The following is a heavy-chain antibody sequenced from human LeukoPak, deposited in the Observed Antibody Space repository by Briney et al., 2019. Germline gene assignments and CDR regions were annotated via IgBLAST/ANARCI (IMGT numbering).Heavy chain of an antibody. Sequence: GGSLRLSCAASGFTFDDYGMSWVRQAPGKGLEWVSGINWNGGSTGYADSVKGRFTISRDNAKNSLYLQMNSLRAEDTALYYCARPPRPTTMTMGPYFVYWGQGTLVTVSS. V-gene: IGHV3-20*04. J-gene: IGHJ4*02. CDR3: ARPPRPTTMTMGPYFVY. CDR2: INWNGGST. CDR1: GFTFDDYG. D-gene: IGHD4-17*01.